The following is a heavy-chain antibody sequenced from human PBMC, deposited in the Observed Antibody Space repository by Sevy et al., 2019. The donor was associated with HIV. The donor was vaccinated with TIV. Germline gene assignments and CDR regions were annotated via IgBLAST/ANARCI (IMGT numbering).Heavy chain of an antibody. CDR1: GFTFSSYN. D-gene: IGHD2-15*01. Sequence: GGSLRLSCVASGFTFSSYNFNWVRQAPGKGLELISFINSGSTIISHADSVKGRFTIARDSAKKSVYLQINSLRVEDTAVYYCARDGGYSDYGMDLWGQGTTVTVSS. CDR2: INSGSTII. V-gene: IGHV3-48*01. CDR3: ARDGGYSDYGMDL. J-gene: IGHJ6*02.